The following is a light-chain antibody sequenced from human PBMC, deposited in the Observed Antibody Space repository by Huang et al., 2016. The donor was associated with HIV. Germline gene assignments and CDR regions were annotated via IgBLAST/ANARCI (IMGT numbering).Light chain of an antibody. CDR3: QQYNSYSRT. V-gene: IGKV1-5*03. Sequence: DIQMTQSPSTLSASVGDRVAITCRASQSISTSLAWYQQKPGKAPKLLIYKASSLQRGVPSRFSGSGSGTEFTLTISGLQPDDFATYYCQQYNSYSRTFGQGTRVEI. J-gene: IGKJ1*01. CDR1: QSISTS. CDR2: KAS.